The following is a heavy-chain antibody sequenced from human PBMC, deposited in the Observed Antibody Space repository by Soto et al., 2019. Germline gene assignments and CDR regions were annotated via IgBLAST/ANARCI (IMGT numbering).Heavy chain of an antibody. CDR2: IIPIFGTA. D-gene: IGHD3-16*01. Sequence: SVKVSCKASGGTFSSYAISWVRQAPGQGLEWMGGIIPIFGTANYAQKFQGRVTITADEPTSTAYMELSSLRSEDTAVYYCASAVGDLTSWAFDYWGQGTLVTSPQ. J-gene: IGHJ4*02. V-gene: IGHV1-69*13. CDR3: ASAVGDLTSWAFDY. CDR1: GGTFSSYA.